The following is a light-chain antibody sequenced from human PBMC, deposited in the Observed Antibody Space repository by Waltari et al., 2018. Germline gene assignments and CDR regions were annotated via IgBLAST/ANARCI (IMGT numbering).Light chain of an antibody. CDR1: QRLRNP. Sequence: DIQMTQFPSSLSASVGDSITITCRASQRLRNPFDWFQQKPGKAPKLLIYGASTLQSGVPSRFSGSGSGTDFTLTISSLQSEDFATYYCQQTYSTPPWAFGQGTKVDVK. CDR3: QQTYSTPPWA. J-gene: IGKJ1*01. CDR2: GAS. V-gene: IGKV1-39*01.